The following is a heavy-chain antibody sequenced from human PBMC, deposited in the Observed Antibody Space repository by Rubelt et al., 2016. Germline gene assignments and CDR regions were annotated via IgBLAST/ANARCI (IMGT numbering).Heavy chain of an antibody. CDR3: VKGAYSNGWHFDY. V-gene: IGHV5-10-1*01. D-gene: IGHD6-19*01. CDR2: IDPSVSYS. Sequence: RISCHGSGYSFTSYWINWVRQMPGKGLEWMGRIDPSVSYSNYSPSFQGHVTISADKSTSTAYLQWSSLQASDTAMYYCVKGAYSNGWHFDYWGQGALVTVSS. J-gene: IGHJ4*02. CDR1: GYSFTSYW.